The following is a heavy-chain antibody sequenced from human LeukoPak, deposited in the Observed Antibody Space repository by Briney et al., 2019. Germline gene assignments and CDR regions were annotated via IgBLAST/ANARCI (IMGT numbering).Heavy chain of an antibody. CDR1: KFTFSDYG. V-gene: IGHV3-48*01. CDR2: ISSSSSTI. D-gene: IGHD5-24*01. J-gene: IGHJ4*02. CDR3: AKVRGVMATITYFDY. Sequence: GGSLRLSCAASKFTFSDYGMNWVRQAPGKGLEWVSYISSSSSTIYYGDSAKGRFTISRDNAENSLYLQMNSLRAEDTAVYYCAKVRGVMATITYFDYWGQGTLVTVSS.